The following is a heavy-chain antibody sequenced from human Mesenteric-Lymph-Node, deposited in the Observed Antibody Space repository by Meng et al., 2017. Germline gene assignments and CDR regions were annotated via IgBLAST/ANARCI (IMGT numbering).Heavy chain of an antibody. CDR2: IDDSGST. Sequence: QGKLQEPGPGLVKPSGTLSLPCGVSGVTISSNIRWTWVRQPPGKGLEWIGDIDDSGSTNYNPSLNSRISISLDKSKNHFSLKVNSVTAADTAVYYCARGKQDAWELLAYWGQGALVTVSS. V-gene: IGHV4-4*02. J-gene: IGHJ4*02. D-gene: IGHD1-26*01. CDR3: ARGKQDAWELLAY. CDR1: GVTISSNIR.